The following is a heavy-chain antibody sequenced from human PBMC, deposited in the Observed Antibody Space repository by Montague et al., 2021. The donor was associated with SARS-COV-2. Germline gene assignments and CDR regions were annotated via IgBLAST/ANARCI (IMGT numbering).Heavy chain of an antibody. J-gene: IGHJ6*02. CDR3: ARPRSGSYYSGMDV. V-gene: IGHV3-30-3*01. CDR1: GFTFSSYA. CDR2: ISYDGSNK. Sequence: SLRLSCAASGFTFSSYAMHWVRQAPGKGLEWVAVISYDGSNKYYADSVKGRFTISRDNSKNTLYLQMNSLRAEDTAVYYCARPRSGSYYSGMDVWGQGTTVIVSS. D-gene: IGHD1-26*01.